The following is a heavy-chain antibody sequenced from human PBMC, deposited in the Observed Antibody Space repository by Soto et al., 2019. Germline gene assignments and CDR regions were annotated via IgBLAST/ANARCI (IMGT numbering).Heavy chain of an antibody. V-gene: IGHV5-51*01. CDR1: GNTFNNQW. J-gene: IGHJ6*02. CDR2: VYPGDSDT. Sequence: PGESLKISCNASGNTFNNQWIAWVRQMPGKGLEWMGIVYPGDSDTRYRPSFQGQVTISTDKSLSTAYLQWSSLKASDTAMYYCATLRRSTGDMDVWGQGTTVTVSS. CDR3: ATLRRSTGDMDV. D-gene: IGHD2-2*01.